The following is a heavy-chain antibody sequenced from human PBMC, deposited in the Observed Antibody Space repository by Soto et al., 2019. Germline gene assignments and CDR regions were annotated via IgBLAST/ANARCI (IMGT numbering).Heavy chain of an antibody. J-gene: IGHJ4*02. CDR2: ITTDKGKT. Sequence: GPEVKKPGASVKVSCKTSGYTFTSFGISWVRQAPGQGLEWMGWITTDKGKTNYAQKLPGRVTMTTDTSTSTAYMELRSLRSDDTAVYFCATRAPAFYYWGQGTMVTVSS. CDR3: ATRAPAFYY. V-gene: IGHV1-18*01. CDR1: GYTFTSFG.